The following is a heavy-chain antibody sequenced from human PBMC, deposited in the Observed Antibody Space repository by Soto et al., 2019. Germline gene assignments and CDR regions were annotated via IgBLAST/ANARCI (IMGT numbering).Heavy chain of an antibody. D-gene: IGHD6-25*01. CDR2: INHSGST. V-gene: IGHV4-34*01. CDR1: GGSFSGYY. CDR3: SGRGSGYNTH. Sequence: QVQLPQWGAGLLKPSETLSLTCAVYGGSFSGYYRSWIRQPPGKGLEWMGEINHSGSTNYKPSLKSRLTISVDTSKNQCSLNLNAVTAADTAGYYGSGRGSGYNTHWGQGTLVTVSS. J-gene: IGHJ4*02.